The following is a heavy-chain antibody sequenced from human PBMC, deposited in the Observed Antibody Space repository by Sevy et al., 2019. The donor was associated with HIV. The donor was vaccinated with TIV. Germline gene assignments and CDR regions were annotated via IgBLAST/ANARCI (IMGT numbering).Heavy chain of an antibody. V-gene: IGHV3-30-3*01. CDR3: ARAANGYSYGYHFDY. Sequence: GGSLRLSCAASGFTFSSYAMHWVRQAPGKGLEWVAVISYDGSNKYYADSVKGRFTISRDNSKNTPYLQMNSLRAEVTAVYYCARAANGYSYGYHFDYWGQGTLVTVSS. CDR1: GFTFSSYA. CDR2: ISYDGSNK. J-gene: IGHJ4*02. D-gene: IGHD5-18*01.